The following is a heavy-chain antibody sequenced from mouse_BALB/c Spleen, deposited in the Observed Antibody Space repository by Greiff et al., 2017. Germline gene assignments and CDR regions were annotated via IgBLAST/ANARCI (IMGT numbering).Heavy chain of an antibody. CDR2: ISSGGST. Sequence: EVQVVESGGGLVKPGGSLKLSCAASGFTFSSYAMSWVRQTPEQRLEWVASISSGGSTYYPDSVKGRFTISRVNARNILYLQMSSLRSEDTAMYYCARGLTTVVGGYFDYWGQGTTLTVSS. CDR1: GFTFSSYA. CDR3: ARGLTTVVGGYFDY. J-gene: IGHJ2*01. V-gene: IGHV5-6-5*01. D-gene: IGHD1-1*01.